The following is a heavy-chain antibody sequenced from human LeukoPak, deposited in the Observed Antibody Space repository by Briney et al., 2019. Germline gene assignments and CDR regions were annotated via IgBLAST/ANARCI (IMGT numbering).Heavy chain of an antibody. CDR1: GFTFSSYW. V-gene: IGHV3-7*01. D-gene: IGHD4-11*01. Sequence: GGSLRLPCAASGFTFSSYWMSWVRQAPGKGLEWVANIKQDGSEKYYVDSVKGRFTISRDNAKNSLYLQMNSLRAEDTAVYYCARVQYSDAFDIWGQGTMVTVSS. CDR2: IKQDGSEK. CDR3: ARVQYSDAFDI. J-gene: IGHJ3*02.